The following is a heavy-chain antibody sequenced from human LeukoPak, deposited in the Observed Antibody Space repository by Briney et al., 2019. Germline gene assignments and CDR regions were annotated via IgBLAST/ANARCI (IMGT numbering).Heavy chain of an antibody. D-gene: IGHD3-22*01. CDR1: GFTFSSYS. CDR2: ISSSSSTI. Sequence: PGGSLRLSCAASGFTFSSYSMNWVRQAPGKGLEWVSYISSSSSTIYYADSVKGRFTISRDNAKNSLYLQMNSLRAEDTAVYYCARSPAYYDSSGYYSFPYGFDIWGQGTMVTVSS. CDR3: ARSPAYYDSSGYYSFPYGFDI. J-gene: IGHJ3*02. V-gene: IGHV3-48*01.